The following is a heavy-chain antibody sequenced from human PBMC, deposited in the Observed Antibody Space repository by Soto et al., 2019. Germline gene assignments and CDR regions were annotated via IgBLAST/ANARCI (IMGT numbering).Heavy chain of an antibody. Sequence: QVQLVQSGAEVKKPGSSVKVSCKASGGTFSSYAISWVRQAPGQGLEWMGGIIPIFGTANYAQKFQGRVTITADESTSTAYMELSSLRSEDTAVYYFVGSRGSWWVYYYGMDVWGQGTTVTVSS. CDR3: VGSRGSWWVYYYGMDV. D-gene: IGHD1-26*01. J-gene: IGHJ6*02. CDR1: GGTFSSYA. CDR2: IIPIFGTA. V-gene: IGHV1-69*01.